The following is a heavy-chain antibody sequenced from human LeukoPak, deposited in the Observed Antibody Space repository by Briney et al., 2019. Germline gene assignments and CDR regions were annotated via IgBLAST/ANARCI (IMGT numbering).Heavy chain of an antibody. CDR1: GFTFSNAW. J-gene: IGHJ3*02. D-gene: IGHD3-3*01. Sequence: GGSLRLSCAASGFTFSNAWMSWVRQAPGKGLEWVGRIKSKTDGGTTDYAAPVKGRFTISRDDSKNTLYLQMNSLKTEDTAVYYCTTDPPHYDFDAFDIWGQGTMVTVSS. V-gene: IGHV3-15*01. CDR3: TTDPPHYDFDAFDI. CDR2: IKSKTDGGTT.